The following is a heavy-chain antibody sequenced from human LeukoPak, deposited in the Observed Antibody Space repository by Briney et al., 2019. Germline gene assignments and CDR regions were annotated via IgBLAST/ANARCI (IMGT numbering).Heavy chain of an antibody. CDR2: IYSGGST. J-gene: IGHJ4*02. V-gene: IGHV3-66*01. CDR3: ARDFPRIAVAD. D-gene: IGHD6-19*01. Sequence: GGSLRLSCAASGFTVSSNYMSWVRQAPGKGLEWVSVIYSGGSTYYADSVKGRFTISRDNSKNTLYLQMNSLRAEDTAVYYCARDFPRIAVADWGQGTLVTVSS. CDR1: GFTVSSNY.